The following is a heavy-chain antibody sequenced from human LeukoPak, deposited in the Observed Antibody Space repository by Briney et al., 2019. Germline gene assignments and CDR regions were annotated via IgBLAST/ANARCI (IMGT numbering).Heavy chain of an antibody. Sequence: ASVKVSCKASGGTFSSYAISWVRQAPGQGLEWMGGIIPIFGTANYAQKFQGRVTITTDESTSTAYMELSSLRSEDTAVYYCARGIGVYNYFDYWGQGTLVTVSS. CDR1: GGTFSSYA. J-gene: IGHJ4*02. CDR3: ARGIGVYNYFDY. CDR2: IIPIFGTA. V-gene: IGHV1-69*05. D-gene: IGHD5/OR15-5a*01.